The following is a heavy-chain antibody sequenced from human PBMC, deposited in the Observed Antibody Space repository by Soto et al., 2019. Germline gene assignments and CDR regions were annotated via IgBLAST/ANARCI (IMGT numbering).Heavy chain of an antibody. D-gene: IGHD6-13*01. Sequence: ASVKVSCKASGYTFYSHSISWVRQAPGQGLEWMGIINPSGGSTSYAQKFQGRVTMTRDTSTSTVYMELSSLRSEDTAVYYCAREKGDSSSWSPHDAFDIWGQGTMVTVSS. CDR3: AREKGDSSSWSPHDAFDI. J-gene: IGHJ3*02. V-gene: IGHV1-46*02. CDR2: INPSGGST. CDR1: GYTFYSHS.